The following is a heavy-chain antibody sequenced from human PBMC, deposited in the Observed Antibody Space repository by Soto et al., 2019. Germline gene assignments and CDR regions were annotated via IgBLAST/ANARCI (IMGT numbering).Heavy chain of an antibody. CDR3: ARYLLLGVTLIPDS. V-gene: IGHV1-69*13. D-gene: IGHD4-4*01. J-gene: IGHJ4*02. CDR2: IIPIFGTA. Sequence: SVKVSCKASGGTFSSYAISWVRQAPGQGLEWMGGIIPIFGTANYAQKFQGRVTITADESTSTAYMELSSLRSEDTAVYYCARYLLLGVTLIPDSWGQGTLVTVSS. CDR1: GGTFSSYA.